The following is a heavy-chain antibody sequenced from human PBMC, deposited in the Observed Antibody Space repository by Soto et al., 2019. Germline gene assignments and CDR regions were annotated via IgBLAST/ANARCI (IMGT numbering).Heavy chain of an antibody. D-gene: IGHD6-19*01. CDR1: GFTFSDYA. J-gene: IGHJ4*02. Sequence: PGGSLGLSCAAXGFTFSDYAMHWVRQAPGKGLEWVAVVSHDGRNTHYADSVKGRFTISRDSSKNTVSLEMTSLRAEDTAVYYCAKGGRQWLVTSDFNYWGQGALVTVSS. CDR2: VSHDGRNT. CDR3: AKGGRQWLVTSDFNY. V-gene: IGHV3-30*18.